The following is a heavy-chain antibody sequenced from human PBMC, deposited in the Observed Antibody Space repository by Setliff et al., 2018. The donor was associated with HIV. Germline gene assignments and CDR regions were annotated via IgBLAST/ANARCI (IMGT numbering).Heavy chain of an antibody. CDR2: ISGSGGTT. CDR1: GFTFSSYA. CDR3: ANSAARLWFGELLGGWFEP. J-gene: IGHJ5*02. D-gene: IGHD3-10*01. Sequence: LRLSSAASGFTFSSYAMSWVRQAPGKGLEWVSAISGSGGTTYYADSVKGRFTISIDNSKNTLYLQMNSLRAEDTAVYYCANSAARLWFGELLGGWFEPWGQGTLVTVSS. V-gene: IGHV3-23*01.